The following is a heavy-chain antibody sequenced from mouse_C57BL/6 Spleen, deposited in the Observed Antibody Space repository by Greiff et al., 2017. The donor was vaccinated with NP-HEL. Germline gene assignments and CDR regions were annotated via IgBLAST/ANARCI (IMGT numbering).Heavy chain of an antibody. V-gene: IGHV14-3*01. Sequence: EVQLQQSVAELVRPGASVKLSCTASGFNIKNTYMHWVKQTPEQGLEWIGRIDSANGNTKYAPKFQGQSTITADTSSNTAYLQLSSLTSEVTAIDYCASHYNYGGEYYDRDYWGQRTSVTVSS. D-gene: IGHD1-1*01. J-gene: IGHJ4*01. CDR1: GFNIKNTY. CDR3: ASHYNYGGEYYDRDY. CDR2: IDSANGNT.